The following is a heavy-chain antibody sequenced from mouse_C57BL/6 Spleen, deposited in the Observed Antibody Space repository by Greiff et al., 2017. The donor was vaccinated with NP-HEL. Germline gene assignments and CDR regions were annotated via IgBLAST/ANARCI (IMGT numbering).Heavy chain of an antibody. CDR2: ISSGSSTI. V-gene: IGHV5-17*01. CDR1: GFTFTDYG. D-gene: IGHD1-1*01. Sequence: EVKLMESGGGLVKPGGSLKLSCAASGFTFTDYGMHWVRQAPEKGLEWVAYISSGSSTIYYADTVKGRFTISRDNAKNTLFLQMTSLRSEDTAMYYCARSGSSWYFDVWGTGTTVTVSS. J-gene: IGHJ1*03. CDR3: ARSGSSWYFDV.